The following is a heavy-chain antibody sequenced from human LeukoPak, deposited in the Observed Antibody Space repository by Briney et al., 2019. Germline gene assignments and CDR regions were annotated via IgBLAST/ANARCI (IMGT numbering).Heavy chain of an antibody. CDR2: IIPIFGTA. J-gene: IGHJ4*02. CDR3: ARDKTGTYDY. V-gene: IGHV1-69*05. Sequence: GASVKVSCKASGGTFSSHAISWVRQAPGQGLEWMGGIIPIFGTANYAQKFQGRVTITTDESTSTAYMELSSLRSEDTAVYYCARDKTGTYDYWGQGTLVTVSS. D-gene: IGHD1-1*01. CDR1: GGTFSSHA.